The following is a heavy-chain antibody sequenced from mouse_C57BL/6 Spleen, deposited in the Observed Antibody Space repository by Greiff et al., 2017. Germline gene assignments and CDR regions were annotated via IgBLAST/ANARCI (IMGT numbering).Heavy chain of an antibody. CDR2: SRNKANDYTT. V-gene: IGHV7-1*01. CDR1: GFTFSDFY. J-gene: IGHJ3*01. D-gene: IGHD1-1*01. CDR3: ASTTTVFEGFAY. Sequence: EVKLVESGGGLVQSGRSLRLSCATSGFTFSDFYMEWVRQAPGKGLGWIAASRNKANDYTTEYSASVKGRFIVSRDTSQSILYLQMNALRAEDTAIYYCASTTTVFEGFAYWGQGTLVTVSA.